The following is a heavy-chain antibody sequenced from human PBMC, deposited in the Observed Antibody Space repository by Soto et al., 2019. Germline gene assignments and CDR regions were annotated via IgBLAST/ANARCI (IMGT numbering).Heavy chain of an antibody. V-gene: IGHV1-8*02. Sequence: GASVKVSCKASGYTFTSYDINWVRQATGQGLEWMGWMNPNSGNTGYAQKFQGRVTMTRNTSISTAYMELSSLRSEDTAVYYCARLRGYDGFADYWGQGTLVTVSS. CDR3: ARLRGYDGFADY. CDR2: MNPNSGNT. J-gene: IGHJ4*02. CDR1: GYTFTSYD. D-gene: IGHD5-12*01.